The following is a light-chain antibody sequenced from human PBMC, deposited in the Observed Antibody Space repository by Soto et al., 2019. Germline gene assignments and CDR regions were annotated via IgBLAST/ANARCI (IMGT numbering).Light chain of an antibody. J-gene: IGKJ1*01. CDR3: QQYNSYLWT. CDR2: KAS. CDR1: QSINIW. V-gene: IGKV1-5*03. Sequence: DIQMSQSPSTLSASVGDRVTITCRASQSINIWLAWYQQKPGKAPKPLIYKASSLESGVPSRFSGSGSGTKFTLTISSLQPDDFATYYCQQYNSYLWTFGQGTKWIS.